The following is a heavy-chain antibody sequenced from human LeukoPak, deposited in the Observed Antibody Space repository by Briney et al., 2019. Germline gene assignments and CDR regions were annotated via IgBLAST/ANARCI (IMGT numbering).Heavy chain of an antibody. CDR2: IIPVFGTA. CDR1: GGTFSSYA. J-gene: IGHJ4*02. V-gene: IGHV1-69*06. Sequence: ASVKVSFRASGGTFSSYAISWVRQAPGQGLEWMGGIIPVFGTANYSQKFQGRVTITADKSTSTAYMELSSLRSEDTAVYYCARDVLGYCSGGSCYSDYWGQGTLVTVSS. CDR3: ARDVLGYCSGGSCYSDY. D-gene: IGHD2-15*01.